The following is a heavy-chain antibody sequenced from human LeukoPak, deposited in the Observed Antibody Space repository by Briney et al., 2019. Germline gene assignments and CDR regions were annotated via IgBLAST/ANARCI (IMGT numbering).Heavy chain of an antibody. Sequence: SETLSLTCSVSGGSISTNHYWNWIRQPAGKGLEWIGRIYISGSTNYNPSLQSRITVSVDTSKNQFSLKLTSVTAADTAVYYCARHSAHSSTNDAFDMWGQGTLVIVSS. CDR1: GGSISTNHY. CDR2: IYISGST. CDR3: ARHSAHSSTNDAFDM. V-gene: IGHV4-4*07. D-gene: IGHD6-13*01. J-gene: IGHJ3*02.